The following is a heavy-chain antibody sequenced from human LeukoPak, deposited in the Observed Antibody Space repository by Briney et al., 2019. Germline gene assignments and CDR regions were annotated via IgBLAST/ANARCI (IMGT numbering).Heavy chain of an antibody. Sequence: GGSLRLSCAASGFTFSDYYMNWVRQAPGKGLEWVSFISNDGNTLYYADSVRGRFTISSDNAKNSLYLQMSSLRAEDTAVYYCVRGDDYNGFDYWGQGTLVTVSS. D-gene: IGHD5-24*01. CDR3: VRGDDYNGFDY. J-gene: IGHJ4*02. CDR1: GFTFSDYY. CDR2: ISNDGNTL. V-gene: IGHV3-11*01.